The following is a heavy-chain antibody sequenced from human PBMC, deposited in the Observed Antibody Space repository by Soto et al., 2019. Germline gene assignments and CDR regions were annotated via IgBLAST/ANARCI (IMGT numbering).Heavy chain of an antibody. CDR3: ARICWFGELLNGMDG. CDR1: GFSLSNARMG. J-gene: IGHJ6*02. V-gene: IGHV2-26*01. CDR2: IFSNDEK. D-gene: IGHD3-10*01. Sequence: QVTLKESGPVLVKPTETLTLTCTVSGFSLSNARMGVSWIRQPPGKAIEWLAHIFSNDEKAYSTSLKSRLTISKDTPKSQVVLTMTNMDPVDTATYYCARICWFGELLNGMDGWGQGTTVTVSS.